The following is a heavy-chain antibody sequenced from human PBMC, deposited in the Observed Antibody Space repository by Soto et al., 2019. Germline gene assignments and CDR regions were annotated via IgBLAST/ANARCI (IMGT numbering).Heavy chain of an antibody. CDR1: GYSFTSYW. D-gene: IGHD2-15*01. J-gene: IGHJ6*02. CDR3: ARMALGLLPLYGMDV. CDR2: IDPSDSYT. Sequence: GESLKISCKGSGYSFTSYWIGWVRQMPGKGLEWMGRIDPSDSYTNYSPSFQGHVTISADKSISTAYLQWSSLKASDTAMYYCARMALGLLPLYGMDVWGQGTTVTVSS. V-gene: IGHV5-10-1*01.